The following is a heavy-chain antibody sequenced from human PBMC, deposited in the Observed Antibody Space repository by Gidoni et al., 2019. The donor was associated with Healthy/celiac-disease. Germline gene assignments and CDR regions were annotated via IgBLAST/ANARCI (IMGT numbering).Heavy chain of an antibody. D-gene: IGHD6-6*01. Sequence: VQLVQSGAEVKKPGASVKVSCKVSGYTLPELSMHWVRQAPGTGLEWMGGFDPEDDETIYAHKFQGRVTMTEDTSTDTAYMELSSLRAEDTAVYYCATGVGTAARQEVGWFDPWGQGTLVTVSS. V-gene: IGHV1-24*01. CDR1: GYTLPELS. J-gene: IGHJ5*02. CDR3: ATGVGTAARQEVGWFDP. CDR2: FDPEDDET.